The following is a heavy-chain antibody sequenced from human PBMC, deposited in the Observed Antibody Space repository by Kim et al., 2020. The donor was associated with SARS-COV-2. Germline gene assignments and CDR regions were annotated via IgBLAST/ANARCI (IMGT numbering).Heavy chain of an antibody. CDR3: AREDSLRLSYGMDV. J-gene: IGHJ6*02. V-gene: IGHV3-30*07. D-gene: IGHD2-21*01. Sequence: AASVKCRVTIARETSKNQMYLKMNSLSAEDTAVYYCAREDSLRLSYGMDVWGQGTTVTVSS.